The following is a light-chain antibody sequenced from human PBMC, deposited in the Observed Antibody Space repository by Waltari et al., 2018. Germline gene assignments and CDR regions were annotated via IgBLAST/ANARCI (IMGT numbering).Light chain of an antibody. CDR2: LGT. CDR3: MQTLQSPVT. V-gene: IGKV2-28*01. Sequence: DIVMTQSPLSLPVTPGDPASFSCWSSQSLLHPNGFHSLEWYLQRPGQSPQLRIYLGTNRASGVPDRFSGSRSGTDFTLKISSVEAEDVGVYYCMQTLQSPVTFGQGTRLEIK. J-gene: IGKJ5*01. CDR1: QSLLHPNGFHS.